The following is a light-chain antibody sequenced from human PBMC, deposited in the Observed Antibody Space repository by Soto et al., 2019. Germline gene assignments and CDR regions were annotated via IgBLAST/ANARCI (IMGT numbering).Light chain of an antibody. V-gene: IGKV1-39*01. CDR1: QSISSY. CDR2: AAS. J-gene: IGKJ2*01. CDR3: QQSYSTPT. Sequence: DIQMTQSPSSLSASVGDRVTITCRASQSISSYLNWYQQKPGKAPKLLIYAASSLQSGVPSRFSGSGSGTDFTLTISSLQPEDVANYYWQQSYSTPTFGQGTKLEIK.